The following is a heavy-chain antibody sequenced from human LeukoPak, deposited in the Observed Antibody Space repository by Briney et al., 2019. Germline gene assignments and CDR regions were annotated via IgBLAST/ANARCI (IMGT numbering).Heavy chain of an antibody. CDR2: INQGGSET. V-gene: IGHV3-7*01. CDR3: ARNDGY. J-gene: IGHJ4*02. Sequence: GGSLRLSCAASGFTFSKYWMSWLRQAPGKGLEWVANINQGGSETYYVDSVKGRFTISRDNAKNSLYLQMNSLRAEDTAVYYCARNDGYWGQGTLVTVSS. CDR1: GFTFSKYW. D-gene: IGHD1-1*01.